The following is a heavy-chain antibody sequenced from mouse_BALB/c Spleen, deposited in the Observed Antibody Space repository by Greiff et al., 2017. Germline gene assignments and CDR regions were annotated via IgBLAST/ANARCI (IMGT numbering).Heavy chain of an antibody. CDR1: GFAFSSYD. V-gene: IGHV5-12-1*01. CDR2: ISSGGGST. Sequence: DVKLVESGGGLVKPGGSLKPPCAASGFAFSSYDMSWVRQTPEKRLEWVAYISSGGGSTYYPDTVKGRFTISRDNAKNTLYLQMSSLKSEDTAMYYCARSVVGDYAMDYWGQGTSVTVSS. J-gene: IGHJ4*01. D-gene: IGHD1-1*01. CDR3: ARSVVGDYAMDY.